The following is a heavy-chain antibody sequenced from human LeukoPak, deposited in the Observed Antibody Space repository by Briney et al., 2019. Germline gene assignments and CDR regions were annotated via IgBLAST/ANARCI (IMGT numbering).Heavy chain of an antibody. D-gene: IGHD3-10*01. Sequence: PGGSLRLSCAASGFTFDDYAMHWVRQAPGKGLEWVSGISWNSGSIGYADSVKGRFTISRDNAKNSLYLQMNSLRAEDTALYYCAKDRQEITMVRGVTAFDYWGQGTLVTV. CDR3: AKDRQEITMVRGVTAFDY. CDR1: GFTFDDYA. J-gene: IGHJ4*02. CDR2: ISWNSGSI. V-gene: IGHV3-9*01.